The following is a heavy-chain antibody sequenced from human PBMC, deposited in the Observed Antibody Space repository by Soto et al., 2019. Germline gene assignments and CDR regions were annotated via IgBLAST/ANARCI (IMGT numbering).Heavy chain of an antibody. CDR2: IYQSGST. CDR1: GGSISSGCYS. CDR3: ARVPGP. V-gene: IGHV4-30-2*01. J-gene: IGHJ5*02. Sequence: QLQLQECGSGLVKPSQTLSLTCAVSGGSISSGCYSWSWIRQPQGKVLEWIGYIYQSGSTYYNPCLKSRVAISVDRSKKQFSLKPISVTAADTAVYYCARVPGPWGQGTLVTVSS.